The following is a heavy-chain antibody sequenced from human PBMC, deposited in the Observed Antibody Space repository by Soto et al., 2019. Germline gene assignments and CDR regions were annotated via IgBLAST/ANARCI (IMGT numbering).Heavy chain of an antibody. J-gene: IGHJ5*02. Sequence: SETLSLTCTVSGGAISSYYWSWIRQSPGERLEWIGYINYSGSTNYNPSLKSRVTISVDTSKNQFSLKLSSVTAADTAVYYCARASGVVVVAATSGGWFDPWGQGTLVTVSS. CDR1: GGAISSYY. D-gene: IGHD2-15*01. CDR3: ARASGVVVVAATSGGWFDP. V-gene: IGHV4-59*08. CDR2: INYSGST.